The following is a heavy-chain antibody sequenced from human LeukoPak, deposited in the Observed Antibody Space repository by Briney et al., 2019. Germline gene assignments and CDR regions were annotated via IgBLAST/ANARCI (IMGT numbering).Heavy chain of an antibody. Sequence: ASVKVSCKASGGTFSSYAISWVRQAPGQGLEWMGGIIPIFGTANYAQKFQGRVTITADESTSTPYMELSSLRSEDTAVYYCARAQAQAYGSGSYYIPVISGSDYWGQGTLVTVSS. D-gene: IGHD3-10*01. J-gene: IGHJ4*02. CDR3: ARAQAQAYGSGSYYIPVISGSDY. CDR1: GGTFSSYA. V-gene: IGHV1-69*13. CDR2: IIPIFGTA.